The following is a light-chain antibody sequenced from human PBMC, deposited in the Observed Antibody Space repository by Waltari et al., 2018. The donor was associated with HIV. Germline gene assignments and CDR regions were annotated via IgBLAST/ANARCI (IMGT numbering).Light chain of an antibody. V-gene: IGLV1-44*01. CDR1: SSNIGSDT. J-gene: IGLJ7*01. Sequence: QSVLIQSPSASGTPGQRVTISCSGSSSNIGSDTVSWYQQLPGTAPRLLIYSNNQRPSGVPDRFSGSKSGTSASLAISGLQSEDEADYYCAAWDDSLNGAVFGGGTQLTVL. CDR3: AAWDDSLNGAV. CDR2: SNN.